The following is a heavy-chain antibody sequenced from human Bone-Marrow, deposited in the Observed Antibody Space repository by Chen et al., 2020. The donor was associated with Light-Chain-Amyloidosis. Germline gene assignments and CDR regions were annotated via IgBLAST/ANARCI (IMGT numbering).Heavy chain of an antibody. D-gene: IGHD6-25*01. CDR3: ATPWGSGAAFDY. Sequence: QVQLEQSGAEVKKPGASVKVSCKVSGYSLTEVSMHWVRQGPGKGLEWMGSFDPEDGERIYAQKFQGRVTMTEDTSTDTAYMELSSLRSEDTAVYYCATPWGSGAAFDYWGQGTLVTVSS. J-gene: IGHJ4*02. CDR2: FDPEDGER. V-gene: IGHV1-24*01. CDR1: GYSLTEVS.